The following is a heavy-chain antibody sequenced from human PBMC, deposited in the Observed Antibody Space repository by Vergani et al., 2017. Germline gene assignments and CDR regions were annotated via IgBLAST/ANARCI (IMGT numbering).Heavy chain of an antibody. D-gene: IGHD2-8*01. CDR1: GGSFSGYY. CDR3: ARGRRVYAMGYHFDY. J-gene: IGHJ4*02. Sequence: QVQLQQWGAGLLKPSETLSLTCAVYGGSFSGYYWSWIRQPPGKGLEWIGEINHSGSTNYNPSLKSRVTISVDTSKNQFSLKLSSVTAADTAVYYCARGRRVYAMGYHFDYWGQGTLVTVSS. CDR2: INHSGST. V-gene: IGHV4-34*01.